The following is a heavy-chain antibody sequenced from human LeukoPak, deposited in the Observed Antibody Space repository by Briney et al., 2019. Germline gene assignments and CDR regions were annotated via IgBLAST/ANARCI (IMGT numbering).Heavy chain of an antibody. CDR1: GGSISSSNW. V-gene: IGHV4-4*02. J-gene: IGHJ4*02. CDR2: IYYSGSA. CDR3: ARGTVTTEYFDY. Sequence: SGTLSLTCAVSGGSISSSNWGSLVRPPPGKGLEWIGYIYYSGSANYNPSLKSRVTISVDTSKNQFSLRLTSVTAADTAVYYCARGTVTTEYFDYWGQGTLATVSS. D-gene: IGHD4-17*01.